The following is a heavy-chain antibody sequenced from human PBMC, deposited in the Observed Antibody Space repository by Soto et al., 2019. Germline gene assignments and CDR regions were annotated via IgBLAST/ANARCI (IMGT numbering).Heavy chain of an antibody. Sequence: QVQLVESGGGVVQPGRSLRLSCAASGFTFSSYGMHWVRQAPGKGLEWVAVISYDGSNKYYADSVKGRFTISRDNSQNTLYLQMNSLRAEDTSVYYCATDLNSPYYYGSGSYYTFGMDVWGQGTKVTVSS. CDR2: ISYDGSNK. CDR1: GFTFSSYG. V-gene: IGHV3-30*03. D-gene: IGHD3-10*01. J-gene: IGHJ6*02. CDR3: ATDLNSPYYYGSGSYYTFGMDV.